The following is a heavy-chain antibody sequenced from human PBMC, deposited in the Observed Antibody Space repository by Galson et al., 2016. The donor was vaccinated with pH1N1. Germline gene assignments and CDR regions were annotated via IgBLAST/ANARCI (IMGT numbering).Heavy chain of an antibody. V-gene: IGHV3-30*02. D-gene: IGHD6-25*01. Sequence: SLRLSCAASGFTFSNTWMHWVRQAPGKGLEWVAFIRYDGSEKYYADSVTGRFTISRDNSMSTLYVQMDSLRAKDTAVYSCAGSSPYFYHHMGVGGQGTTVTVSS. CDR2: IRYDGSEK. J-gene: IGHJ6*03. CDR1: GFTFSNTW. CDR3: AGSSPYFYHHMGV.